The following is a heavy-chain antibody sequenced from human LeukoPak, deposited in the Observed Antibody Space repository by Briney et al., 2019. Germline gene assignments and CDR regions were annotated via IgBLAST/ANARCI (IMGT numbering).Heavy chain of an antibody. Sequence: GGSLRLSCVASGFTFSTYAMTWVRQAPGKGLDWVSAISGGGSSTYYADSVKGRFTISRDNSKNTLYLQMNSLRAEDTAVYYCAKVFESVVTPNDYWGQGTLVTVSS. D-gene: IGHD4-23*01. J-gene: IGHJ4*02. CDR3: AKVFESVVTPNDY. CDR2: ISGGGSST. CDR1: GFTFSTYA. V-gene: IGHV3-23*01.